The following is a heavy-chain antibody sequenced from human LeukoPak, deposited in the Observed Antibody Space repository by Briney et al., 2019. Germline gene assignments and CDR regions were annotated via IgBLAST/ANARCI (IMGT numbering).Heavy chain of an antibody. V-gene: IGHV3-21*01. Sequence: GGSLRLSCAASGFTFSSYSMNWVRQAPGKGLEWVSSISSSSSYIYYADSVKGRFTISRDNAKNSLYLRMNSLRAEDTAVYYCARDPSPPHYYDSKGRNYWGQGTLVTVSS. CDR1: GFTFSSYS. CDR2: ISSSSSYI. CDR3: ARDPSPPHYYDSKGRNY. J-gene: IGHJ4*02. D-gene: IGHD3-22*01.